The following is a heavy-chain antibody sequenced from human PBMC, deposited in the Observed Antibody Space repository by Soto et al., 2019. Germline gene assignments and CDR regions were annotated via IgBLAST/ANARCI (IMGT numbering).Heavy chain of an antibody. V-gene: IGHV4-4*02. D-gene: IGHD3-10*01. J-gene: IGHJ5*02. Sequence: QVHLQESGPGLVKPSGTLSLTGGVSGGSISSINWWSWVGQTPGKGLAWIGEIYYSGSTNYNPSLTSRVTMSIDKATNQFFINLTSVTAADTALYYCARSSGVSATNWFDAWGQGTLVTVSS. CDR1: GGSISSINW. CDR2: IYYSGST. CDR3: ARSSGVSATNWFDA.